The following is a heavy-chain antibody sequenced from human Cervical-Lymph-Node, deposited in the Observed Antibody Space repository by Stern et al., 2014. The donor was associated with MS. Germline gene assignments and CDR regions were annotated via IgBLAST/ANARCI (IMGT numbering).Heavy chain of an antibody. Sequence: QVQLQESGPGLVKPSDTLSLTCSVSGDSLSSSTFYWGWIRQPPGKGPEWIGSVYYSGNTYYHPSLKSRVTISVDTSKNQFPLRLTSVTAADTAVYYCARHQLGYGYAYLRYWGQGTLVTVSS. CDR1: GDSLSSSTFY. D-gene: IGHD5-18*01. V-gene: IGHV4-39*01. CDR3: ARHQLGYGYAYLRY. J-gene: IGHJ4*02. CDR2: VYYSGNT.